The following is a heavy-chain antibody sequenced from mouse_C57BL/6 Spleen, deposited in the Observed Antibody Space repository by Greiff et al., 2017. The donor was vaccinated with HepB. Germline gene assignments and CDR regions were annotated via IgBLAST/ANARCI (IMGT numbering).Heavy chain of an antibody. CDR2: IDPETGGT. CDR3: TRRGPNSEFAY. D-gene: IGHD4-1*01. Sequence: QVQLQQSGAELVRPGASVTLSCKASGYTFTDYEMHWVKQTPVHGLEWIGAIDPETGGTAYNQKVKGKAILTADKSSSTAYMELRSLTSEDSAVYYCTRRGPNSEFAYWGQGTLVTVSA. CDR1: GYTFTDYE. V-gene: IGHV1-15*01. J-gene: IGHJ3*01.